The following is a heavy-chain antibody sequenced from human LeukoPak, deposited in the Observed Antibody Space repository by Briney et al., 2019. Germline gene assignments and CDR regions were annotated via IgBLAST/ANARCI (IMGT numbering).Heavy chain of an antibody. CDR3: VRGALPGDNWYFDL. Sequence: PGGSLRLSCAMSGFPFAAYDMHWVRQAPGKGLEWVSAFGSAGDTYYPGAVKGRFTISRDYAKDSLYLQMNNLRAGDTAVYFCVRGALPGDNWYFDLWGRGTLVTVSS. V-gene: IGHV3-13*01. J-gene: IGHJ2*01. CDR1: GFPFAAYD. CDR2: FGSAGDT.